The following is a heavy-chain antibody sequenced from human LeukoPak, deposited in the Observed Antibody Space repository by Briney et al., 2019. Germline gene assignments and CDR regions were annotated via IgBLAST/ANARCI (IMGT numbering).Heavy chain of an antibody. D-gene: IGHD4-23*01. CDR2: ISGSGHTT. Sequence: GGSLRLSCAASGFTFSSYVMSWVRQAPGKGPEWVSGISGSGHTTYYADSAKGRFTISRDNSKNTLYLQMNSLRAEDTAVYYCAVVATRGYWGQGTLVTVSS. CDR1: GFTFSSYV. J-gene: IGHJ4*02. CDR3: AVVATRGY. V-gene: IGHV3-23*01.